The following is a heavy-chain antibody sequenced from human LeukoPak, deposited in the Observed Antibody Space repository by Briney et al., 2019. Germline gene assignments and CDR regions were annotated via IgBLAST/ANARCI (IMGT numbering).Heavy chain of an antibody. CDR2: ISGSGGST. CDR3: AKEGTRITMVRGVRDHDY. J-gene: IGHJ4*02. Sequence: TGGSLRLSCAASGFTFSSYAMSWVRQAPGKGLEWVSAISGSGGSTYYADSVKGRFTISRDNSKNTLYLQMNSLRAEDTAVYYCAKEGTRITMVRGVRDHDYWGQGTLVTVSS. CDR1: GFTFSSYA. D-gene: IGHD3-10*01. V-gene: IGHV3-23*01.